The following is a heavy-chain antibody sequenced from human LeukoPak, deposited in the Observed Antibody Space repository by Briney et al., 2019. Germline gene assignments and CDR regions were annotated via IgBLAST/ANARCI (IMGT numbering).Heavy chain of an antibody. Sequence: SETLSLTYTVSGGSISSGGYYWSCIRQPPGKGLECIGYVYHTGSTYYNPSLKTRVTISVDRSNNQFSLRLSSVTAADTAVYYCARGQGVVPAAIGRYFDYWGQGTLVTVSS. J-gene: IGHJ4*02. CDR3: ARGQGVVPAAIGRYFDY. D-gene: IGHD2-2*01. CDR1: GGSISSGGYY. CDR2: VYHTGST. V-gene: IGHV4-30-2*01.